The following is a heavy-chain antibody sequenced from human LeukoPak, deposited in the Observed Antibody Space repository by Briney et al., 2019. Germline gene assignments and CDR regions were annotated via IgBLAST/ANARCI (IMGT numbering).Heavy chain of an antibody. J-gene: IGHJ6*03. D-gene: IGHD4-11*01. CDR2: ISSSSSYI. V-gene: IGHV3-21*01. Sequence: PGGSLRLSCAASGFTFSSYSMNWVRQAPGKGLEWVSSISSSSSYIYYADSVKGRFTISRDNAKNSLYLQMNSLRAEDTAVYYCARAGLRTVTIGYYMDVWGKGTTVTVSS. CDR1: GFTFSSYS. CDR3: ARAGLRTVTIGYYMDV.